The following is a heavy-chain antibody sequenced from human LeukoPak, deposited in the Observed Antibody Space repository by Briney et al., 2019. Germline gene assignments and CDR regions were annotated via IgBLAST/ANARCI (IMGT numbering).Heavy chain of an antibody. J-gene: IGHJ6*03. CDR1: GFNFSSFD. CDR2: IGTASDT. V-gene: IGHV3-13*01. Sequence: GGSLRLSCAASGFNFSSFDMHWVRQPTGQGLEWVSTIGTASDTYYPGSVEGRFTLSRDNAKNSLYLQMNSLTAGDTAVYYCARGPPRGKYYYMDVWGKGTTVTVSS. D-gene: IGHD1-1*01. CDR3: ARGPPRGKYYYMDV.